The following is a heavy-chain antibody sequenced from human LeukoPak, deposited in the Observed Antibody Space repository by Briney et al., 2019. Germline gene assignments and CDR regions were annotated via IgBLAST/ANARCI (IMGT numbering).Heavy chain of an antibody. J-gene: IGHJ4*02. Sequence: GGSLRLSCAASGFTFSNYRMNWVRQAPGKGLEWVSAISGSGGSTYYADSVKGRFTISRDNSKNTLYLQMNSLRAEDTAVYYCAKDSAYYYDSSGLRKGYFDYWGQGTLVTVSS. CDR2: ISGSGGST. CDR3: AKDSAYYYDSSGLRKGYFDY. V-gene: IGHV3-23*01. D-gene: IGHD3-22*01. CDR1: GFTFSNYR.